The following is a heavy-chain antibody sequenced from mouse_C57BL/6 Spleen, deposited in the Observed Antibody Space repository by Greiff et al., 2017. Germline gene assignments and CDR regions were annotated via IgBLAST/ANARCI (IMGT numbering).Heavy chain of an antibody. V-gene: IGHV1-42*01. J-gene: IGHJ1*03. CDR2: INPSTGGT. CDR3: ANYGSSYMYFDV. D-gene: IGHD1-1*01. CDR1: GYSFTGYY. Sequence: VQLQQSGPELVKPGASVKISCKASGYSFTGYYMNWVKQSPEKSLEWIGEINPSTGGTTYNQKFKAKATLTVDKSSSTAYMQLKSLTSEDSAVYYCANYGSSYMYFDVWGTGTTVTVSS.